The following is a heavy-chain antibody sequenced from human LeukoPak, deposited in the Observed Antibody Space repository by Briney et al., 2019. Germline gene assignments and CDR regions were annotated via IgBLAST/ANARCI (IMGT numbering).Heavy chain of an antibody. V-gene: IGHV1-69*13. CDR1: GYTFTSYG. Sequence: SVKVSCKASGYTFTSYGISWVRQAPGQGLEWMGGIIPIFGTANYAQKFQGRVTITADESTSTAYMELSSLRSEDTAVYYCARDPSMVRGENTPYFDYWGQGTLVTVSS. CDR3: ARDPSMVRGENTPYFDY. J-gene: IGHJ4*02. CDR2: IIPIFGTA. D-gene: IGHD3-10*01.